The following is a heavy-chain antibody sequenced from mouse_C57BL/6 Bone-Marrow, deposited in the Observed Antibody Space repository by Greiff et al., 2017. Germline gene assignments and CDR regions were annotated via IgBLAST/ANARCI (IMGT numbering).Heavy chain of an antibody. CDR3: ASDGNYGY. D-gene: IGHD2-1*01. CDR1: GFTFSSYG. J-gene: IGHJ2*01. Sequence: EVMLVESGGDLVKPGGSLKLSCAASGFTFSSYGMSWVRQTPDKRLEWVATISSGGSYTYYPDSVKGRFTISRDNAKNTLYLQMSSLKSEDTAMYYCASDGNYGYWGQGTTLTVAS. V-gene: IGHV5-6*01. CDR2: ISSGGSYT.